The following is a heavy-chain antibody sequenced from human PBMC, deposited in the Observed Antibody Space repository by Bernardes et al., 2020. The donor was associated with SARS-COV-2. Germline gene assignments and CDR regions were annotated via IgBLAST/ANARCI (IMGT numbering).Heavy chain of an antibody. Sequence: GGSLRLSCAASGVTFSSGAMSWVRQAPGKGLEWVSAISLSGGSAYYADSVKGRFIISRDTSKNTVYLQTNSLRADDTAVYYCARGGGSMFFDYWGQGTLVTVSS. V-gene: IGHV3-23*01. J-gene: IGHJ4*02. CDR2: ISLSGGSA. D-gene: IGHD6-13*01. CDR3: ARGGGSMFFDY. CDR1: GVTFSSGA.